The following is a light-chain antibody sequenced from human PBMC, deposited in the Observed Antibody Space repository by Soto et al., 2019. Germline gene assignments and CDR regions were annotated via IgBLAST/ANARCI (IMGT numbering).Light chain of an antibody. CDR2: DVS. V-gene: IGLV2-14*03. CDR1: SSDVGGYNY. CDR3: SSHTTSSTRV. Sequence: QSLLTQPASVSGSPGQSIAISCTGTSSDVGGYNYVSWYQQHPGKAPKLMIYDVSNRPSGVSDRFSGSKSGNTASLTISGLQAEDEADYYCSSHTTSSTRVFGTGTKVTVL. J-gene: IGLJ1*01.